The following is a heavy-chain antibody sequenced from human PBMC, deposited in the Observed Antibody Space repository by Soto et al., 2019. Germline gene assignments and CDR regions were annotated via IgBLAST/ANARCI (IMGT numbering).Heavy chain of an antibody. CDR1: GFTFSSYW. J-gene: IGHJ4*02. CDR3: ARANHGYYFDY. CDR2: IKQDGSEK. Sequence: VGFLRLSCAASGFTFSSYWMSWVRQAPGKGLEWVANIKQDGSEKYYVDSVKGRFTISRDNAKNSLYLQMNSLRAEDTAVYYCARANHGYYFDYWGQGTLVTVSS. D-gene: IGHD7-27*01. V-gene: IGHV3-7*03.